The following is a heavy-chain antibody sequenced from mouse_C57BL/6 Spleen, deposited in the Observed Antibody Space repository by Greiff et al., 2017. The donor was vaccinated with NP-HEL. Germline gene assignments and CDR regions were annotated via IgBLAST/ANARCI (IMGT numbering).Heavy chain of an antibody. CDR3: ARASLLYYYAMDY. CDR1: GFTFSDYY. CDR2: INYDGSST. Sequence: VQLKESEGGLVQPGRSMKLSCTASGFTFSDYYMAWVRQVPEKGLEWVANINYDGSSTYYLDSLKSRFIISRDNAKNILYLQMSSLKSEDTATYYCARASLLYYYAMDYWGQGTSVTVSS. D-gene: IGHD6-1*01. V-gene: IGHV5-16*01. J-gene: IGHJ4*01.